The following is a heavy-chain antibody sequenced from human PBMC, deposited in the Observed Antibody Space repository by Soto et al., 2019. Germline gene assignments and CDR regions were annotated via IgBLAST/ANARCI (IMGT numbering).Heavy chain of an antibody. CDR1: GGTFSSYA. D-gene: IGHD3-22*01. J-gene: IGHJ6*02. V-gene: IGHV1-69*01. CDR3: ARSSTTHLKVVLSDYCYGMDV. CDR2: IIPIFGTA. Sequence: QVQLVQSGAEVKKPGSSVKVSCKASGGTFSSYAISWVRQAPGQGLEWMGGIIPIFGTAHYAQKFQGRVTITADESTSTASMEMSSLRSEETAVYYCARSSTTHLKVVLSDYCYGMDVWGQGTPVTVSS.